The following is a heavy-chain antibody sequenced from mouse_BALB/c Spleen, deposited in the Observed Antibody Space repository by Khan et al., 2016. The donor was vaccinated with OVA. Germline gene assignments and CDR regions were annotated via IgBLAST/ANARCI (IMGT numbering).Heavy chain of an antibody. CDR2: IWTGGGT. Sequence: QVQLKESGPGLVAPSQSLSITCTVSGFSLTSYDISWIRQPPGKGLEWLGVIWTGGGTNYNSAFMSRLSISKDNSKSKVSLKMNILQSDDTAIYYCVRRGNYYGSFYWYFDVWGAGTTVTDSS. CDR3: VRRGNYYGSFYWYFDV. CDR1: GFSLTSYD. D-gene: IGHD1-1*01. V-gene: IGHV2-9-2*01. J-gene: IGHJ1*01.